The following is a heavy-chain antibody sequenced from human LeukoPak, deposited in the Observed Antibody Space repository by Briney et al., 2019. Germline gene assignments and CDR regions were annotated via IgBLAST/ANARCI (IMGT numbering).Heavy chain of an antibody. CDR2: INPNSGGT. CDR3: ARTYCSSTSCYYSPYYFDY. J-gene: IGHJ4*02. D-gene: IGHD2-2*01. Sequence: ASVKVSCKASGYTFTGYYMHWVRQAPGQGLEWMGWINPNSGGTNYAQKFQGRVTITRDTAIRTDYMELRRLRSDDTAVYYCARTYCSSTSCYYSPYYFDYWGQGTLVTVSS. CDR1: GYTFTGYY. V-gene: IGHV1-2*02.